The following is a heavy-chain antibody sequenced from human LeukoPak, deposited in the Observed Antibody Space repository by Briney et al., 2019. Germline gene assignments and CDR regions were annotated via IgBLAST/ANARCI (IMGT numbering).Heavy chain of an antibody. Sequence: PGGSLRLSCAASGFTFINLAMHWVRQAPGKGLEWVSIISSGGVLRYYADSVKGRFTISRDNSKNTLYLQLDSLRPEDTAVYFCATDSTYYYDSGSSGPHYFDNWGQGTLVTISS. CDR1: GFTFINLA. V-gene: IGHV3-30*01. D-gene: IGHD3-10*01. CDR3: ATDSTYYYDSGSSGPHYFDN. J-gene: IGHJ4*02. CDR2: ISSGGVLR.